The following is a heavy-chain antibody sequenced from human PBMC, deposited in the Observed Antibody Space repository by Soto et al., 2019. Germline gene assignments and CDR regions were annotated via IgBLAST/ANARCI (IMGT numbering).Heavy chain of an antibody. D-gene: IGHD7-27*01. J-gene: IGHJ4*02. V-gene: IGHV3-21*01. CDR2: ISFSSTNI. Sequence: EVQLVESGGGLVKPGGSLRLSCAASGFTFSSYTMNWVRQAPGKGLEWVSSISFSSTNIHYADSVRGRFTISRDNAKNSLYLQMNSLRAEDTAGYYCARGAGDLPYWGQGTLVTVSS. CDR3: ARGAGDLPY. CDR1: GFTFSSYT.